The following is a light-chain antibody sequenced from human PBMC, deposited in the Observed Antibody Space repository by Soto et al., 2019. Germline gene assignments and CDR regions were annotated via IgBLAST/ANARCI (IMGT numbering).Light chain of an antibody. CDR1: QSVSGSY. CDR3: QQNGSSPPGFT. CDR2: GAS. J-gene: IGKJ3*01. Sequence: EIVLTQSPGTLSLSPGERATLSCRASQSVSGSYLAWYQQKPGQAPRLLIYGASSRATGIPDRFSGSGSGTDFTLTISRLEPEDFAVYYCQQNGSSPPGFTFGPGTKVDIK. V-gene: IGKV3-20*01.